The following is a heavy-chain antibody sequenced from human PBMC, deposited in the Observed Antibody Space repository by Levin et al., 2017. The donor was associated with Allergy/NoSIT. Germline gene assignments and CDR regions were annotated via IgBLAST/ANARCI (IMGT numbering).Heavy chain of an antibody. D-gene: IGHD2-2*01. Sequence: GASVKVSCAASGFTFSPYYMHWVRQAPGKGLAWVSNIHSDTSITNYADSVKGRFTISRDNAKNTLYLQMNSLRAEDTAVYYCARGGCSSTSCLVSWGQGTLVTVSS. CDR1: GFTFSPYY. CDR2: IHSDTSIT. V-gene: IGHV3-74*01. CDR3: ARGGCSSTSCLVS. J-gene: IGHJ4*02.